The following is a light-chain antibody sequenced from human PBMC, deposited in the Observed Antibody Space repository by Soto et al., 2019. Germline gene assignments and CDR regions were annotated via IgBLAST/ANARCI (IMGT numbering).Light chain of an antibody. V-gene: IGLV2-11*01. CDR2: DVN. J-gene: IGLJ1*01. Sequence: QSSLTQPRSVSGSPGQSVTIACAGTSRDVGGYNYVSWYQQHPGKAPKLMIYDVNKRPSGVPDRFSGSKSGNTASLTISGLQAEDEADYYCCSYAGSYTLVFGTGTKVTVL. CDR3: CSYAGSYTLV. CDR1: SRDVGGYNY.